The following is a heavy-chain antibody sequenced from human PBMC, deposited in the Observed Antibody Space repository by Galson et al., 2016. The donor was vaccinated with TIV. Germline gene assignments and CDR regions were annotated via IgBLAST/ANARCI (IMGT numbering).Heavy chain of an antibody. CDR3: AHRRPLTYYFDF. Sequence: PALVKPTQTVTLTCTFSGFSLSSNGVGVGWIRQPPGKALEWLALIYWADEKRYNPSLESRLSIIKDTSKNKVVLTLTNVDPVDTATYYCAHRRPLTYYFDFWGQGALVTVSS. CDR1: GFSLSSNGVG. V-gene: IGHV2-5*02. J-gene: IGHJ4*02. CDR2: IYWADEK. D-gene: IGHD2-21*01.